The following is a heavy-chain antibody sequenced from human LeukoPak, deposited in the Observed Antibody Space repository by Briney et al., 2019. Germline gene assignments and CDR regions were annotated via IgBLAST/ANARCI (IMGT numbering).Heavy chain of an antibody. CDR2: INSDGSST. CDR3: ARVGDCGGDCYPDY. D-gene: IGHD2-21*02. V-gene: IGHV3-74*01. Sequence: GGSLRLSCAASGFTFSSYWMHWVRQGPGKGLVWVSRINSDGSSTSYADSVRGRFTISRDNAKNSLYLQMNSLRAEDTAVYYCARVGDCGGDCYPDYWGQGTLVTVSS. J-gene: IGHJ4*02. CDR1: GFTFSSYW.